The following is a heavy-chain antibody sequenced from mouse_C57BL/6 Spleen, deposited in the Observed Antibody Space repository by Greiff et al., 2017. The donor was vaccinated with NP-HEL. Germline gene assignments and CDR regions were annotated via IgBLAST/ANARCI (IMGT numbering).Heavy chain of an antibody. D-gene: IGHD1-1*01. V-gene: IGHV2-9-1*01. J-gene: IGHJ4*01. CDR2: IWTGGGT. CDR3: ARNRDYCSGYYAMDY. Sequence: VMLVESGPGLVAPSQSLSITCTVSGFSLTSYAISWVRQPPGKGLEWLGVIWTGGGTNYNSALKSRMSISKDNSKSQVFLKMNSLQTDDTARYYCARNRDYCSGYYAMDYWGQGTSVTVSS. CDR1: GFSLTSYA.